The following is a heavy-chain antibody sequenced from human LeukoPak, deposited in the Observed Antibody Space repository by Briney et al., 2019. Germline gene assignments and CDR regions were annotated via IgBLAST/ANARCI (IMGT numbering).Heavy chain of an antibody. CDR2: IYYSGST. CDR3: ARRTLGLGGKPWLDQFDY. CDR1: GGSISTNS. D-gene: IGHD6-19*01. J-gene: IGHJ4*02. Sequence: SETLSLTCTVSGGSISTNSWSWIRQPPGKGLEWIGYIYYSGSTNYNPSLKSRVTISIDTSKNQFSLNLSSVTAADTALYYCARRTLGLGGKPWLDQFDYWGQGTLVTVSS. V-gene: IGHV4-59*08.